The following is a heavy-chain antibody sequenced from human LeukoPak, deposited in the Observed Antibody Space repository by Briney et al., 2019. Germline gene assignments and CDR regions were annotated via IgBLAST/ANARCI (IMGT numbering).Heavy chain of an antibody. CDR3: ARVRRIDILTGYAPYFDY. V-gene: IGHV4-39*07. Sequence: SETLSLTCTVSGGSISSSSYYWGWIRQPPGKGLEWIGSIYYSGSTYYNPPRKSRVTISVDTSKNQFSLKLSSVTAADTAVYYCARVRRIDILTGYAPYFDYWGQGTLVTVSS. CDR1: GGSISSSSYY. J-gene: IGHJ4*02. D-gene: IGHD3-9*01. CDR2: IYYSGST.